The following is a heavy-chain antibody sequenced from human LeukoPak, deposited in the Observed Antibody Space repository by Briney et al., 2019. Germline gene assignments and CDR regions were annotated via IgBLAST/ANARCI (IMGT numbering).Heavy chain of an antibody. CDR2: INHSGST. Sequence: SETLSLTCAVYGGSFSGYYWSWIRQPPGKGLEWIGEINHSGSTNYNPSLKSRVTISVDTSKNQFSLKLSSVTAADTAVYYCARHSYYDFWSGYYTYAFDIWGQGTMVTVSS. CDR3: ARHSYYDFWSGYYTYAFDI. V-gene: IGHV4-34*01. CDR1: GGSFSGYY. J-gene: IGHJ3*02. D-gene: IGHD3-3*01.